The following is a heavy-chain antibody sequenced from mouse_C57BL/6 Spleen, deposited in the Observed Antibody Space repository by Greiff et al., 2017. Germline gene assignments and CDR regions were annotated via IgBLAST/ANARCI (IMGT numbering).Heavy chain of an antibody. J-gene: IGHJ1*03. Sequence: EVKLQESEGGLVQPGSSMKLSCTASGFTFSDYYMAWVRQVPEKGLEWVANINYDGSSTYYLDSLKSRFIISRDNAKNILYLQMSSLKSEDTATYYCARDRDYGSSYGYFDVWGTGTTVTVSS. D-gene: IGHD1-1*01. CDR3: ARDRDYGSSYGYFDV. V-gene: IGHV5-16*01. CDR2: INYDGSST. CDR1: GFTFSDYY.